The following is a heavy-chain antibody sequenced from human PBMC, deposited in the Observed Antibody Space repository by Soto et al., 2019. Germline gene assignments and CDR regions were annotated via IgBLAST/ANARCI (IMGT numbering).Heavy chain of an antibody. CDR2: IWYDGSNK. Sequence: GGSLRLSCAASGFTFSSYGMHWVRQAPGKGLEWVAVIWYDGSNKYYADSVKGRFTISRGNSKNTLYLQMNSLRAEDTAVYYCARSRGAFTVTYHYGMDVWGQGTTVTVSS. V-gene: IGHV3-33*01. J-gene: IGHJ6*02. CDR3: ARSRGAFTVTYHYGMDV. CDR1: GFTFSSYG. D-gene: IGHD4-4*01.